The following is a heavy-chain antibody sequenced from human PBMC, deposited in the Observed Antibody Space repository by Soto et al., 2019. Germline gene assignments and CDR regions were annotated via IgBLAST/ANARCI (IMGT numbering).Heavy chain of an antibody. V-gene: IGHV4-34*01. CDR1: GGSFSGYY. J-gene: IGHJ5*02. CDR2: INHSGST. CDR3: ARGLGGDVAANWFDP. D-gene: IGHD6-25*01. Sequence: KTSETLSLTCAVYGGSFSGYYWSWIRQPPGKGLEWIGEINHSGSTNYNPSLKSRVTISVDTSKNQFSLKLSSVTAADTAVYYCARGLGGDVAANWFDPWGQGTLVTVSS.